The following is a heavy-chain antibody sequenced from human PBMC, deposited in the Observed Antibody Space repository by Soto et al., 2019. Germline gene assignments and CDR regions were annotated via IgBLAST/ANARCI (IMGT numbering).Heavy chain of an antibody. CDR2: ISGSGGTT. CDR3: ARDPSIGGVTASGNWFDP. J-gene: IGHJ5*02. V-gene: IGHV3-23*01. D-gene: IGHD6-13*01. CDR1: GVTFSTYA. Sequence: GGSLRLSCAASGVTFSTYAMSWVRQAPGKGPEWVSAISGSGGTTYYADSMKGRFSISRDNSKNTLYLQMNSLRVEDTAVYYCARDPSIGGVTASGNWFDPWGQGTLVTVSS.